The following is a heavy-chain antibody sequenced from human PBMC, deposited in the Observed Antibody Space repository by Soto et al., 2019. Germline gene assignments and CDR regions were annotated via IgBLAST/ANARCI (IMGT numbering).Heavy chain of an antibody. D-gene: IGHD2-21*02. CDR1: RSNFNKFD. V-gene: IGHV1-8*01. CDR3: SRGCAADLYAKL. J-gene: IGHJ1*01. Sequence: GASVKVSFKTARSNFNKFDFNWVRQAPGQGPAWMGWMNPNSGNTGFAQKFQGRVSMTRDTSTGTGLMELSSLKSEDTAVYYCSRGCAADLYAKLGG. CDR2: MNPNSGNT.